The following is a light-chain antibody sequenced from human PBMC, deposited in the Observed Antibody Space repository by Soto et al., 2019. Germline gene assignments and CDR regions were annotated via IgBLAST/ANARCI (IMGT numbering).Light chain of an antibody. CDR2: EVS. V-gene: IGLV2-14*03. J-gene: IGLJ1*01. CDR1: SSDVGGYNF. CDR3: SSYTTSSTLV. Sequence: QSVLTQPASVFGSRGQSITISCTGTSSDVGGYNFVSWYQQHPGKAPKLMIYEVSSRPSGVSNRFSGSKSGNTASLTISGLQPEDEADYYCSSYTTSSTLVFGTGPKVTVL.